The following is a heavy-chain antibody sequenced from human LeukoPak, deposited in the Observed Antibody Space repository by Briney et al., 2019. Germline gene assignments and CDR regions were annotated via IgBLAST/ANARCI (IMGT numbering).Heavy chain of an antibody. Sequence: PGGSLRLSCAASGFTFGRSAMTWVRQTPGKGLEWVSSISSSGNTYYADSVKGRFTISRDNSKDILNLQMNNLRAEDTAVYYCAKEGYMVYYFDYWGQGTLVTVSS. J-gene: IGHJ4*02. CDR1: GFTFGRSA. D-gene: IGHD2-2*02. CDR3: AKEGYMVYYFDY. V-gene: IGHV3-23*01. CDR2: ISSSGNT.